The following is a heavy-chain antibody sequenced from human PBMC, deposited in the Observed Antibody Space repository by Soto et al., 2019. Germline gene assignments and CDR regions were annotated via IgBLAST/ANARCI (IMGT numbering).Heavy chain of an antibody. Sequence: EVQLLESGGGLVQPGGSLRLSCAASGFTFSSYAMSWVRQAPGKGLEWVSVISGSDGSTHYADSVKGRFTISRDNSKNTLYLQMNSLRAEDTAVYYCAKEQYYDSSGYYPTFDYWGQGTLVTVSS. CDR2: ISGSDGST. J-gene: IGHJ4*02. CDR1: GFTFSSYA. CDR3: AKEQYYDSSGYYPTFDY. D-gene: IGHD3-22*01. V-gene: IGHV3-23*01.